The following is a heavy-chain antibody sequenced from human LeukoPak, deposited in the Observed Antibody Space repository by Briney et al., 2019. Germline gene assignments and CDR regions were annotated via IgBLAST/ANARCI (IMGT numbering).Heavy chain of an antibody. D-gene: IGHD4-17*01. CDR1: GFTVSGDY. CDR3: ARGRQNYGDYPY. Sequence: GGSPRLSCVVSGFTVSGDYISWFRQAPGKGLEWVSVLYYGVSTFYKDSVKGRFTTSGDNFNNTVYLQMNSLRAEDTAVYYCARGRQNYGDYPYWGQGTLVTVSS. V-gene: IGHV3-53*01. CDR2: LYYGVST. J-gene: IGHJ4*02.